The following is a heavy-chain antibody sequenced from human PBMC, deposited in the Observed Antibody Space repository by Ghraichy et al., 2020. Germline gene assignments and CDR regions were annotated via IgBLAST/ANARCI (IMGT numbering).Heavy chain of an antibody. CDR2: ISWGGGST. V-gene: IGHV3-43D*03. CDR3: AKGLRYFDWSISLD. J-gene: IGHJ4*02. CDR1: GFTFDDYA. Sequence: GGSLRLSCAASGFTFDDYAMHWVRQAPGKGLEWVSLISWGGGSTSYADSVKGRFTISRDNSKNSLYLQMNSLRTEDTALYYCAKGLRYFDWSISLDWGQGTLVTVSS. D-gene: IGHD3-9*01.